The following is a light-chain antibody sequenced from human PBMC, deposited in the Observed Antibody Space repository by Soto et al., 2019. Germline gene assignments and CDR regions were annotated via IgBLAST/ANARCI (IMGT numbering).Light chain of an antibody. CDR3: QQYGNSRT. J-gene: IGKJ1*01. CDR1: QSVSNSY. Sequence: EIIVTMSPGALSLYPGERATLSCRASQSVSNSYLAWYQQKPGQAPRPLISGASRRATGVPDRFSGSGSGTDFTLTISRLEPEDFGVYYCQQYGNSRTFGQGTKVDIK. V-gene: IGKV3-20*01. CDR2: GAS.